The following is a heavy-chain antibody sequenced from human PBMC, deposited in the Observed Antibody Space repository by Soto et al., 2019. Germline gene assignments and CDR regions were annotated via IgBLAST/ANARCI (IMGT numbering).Heavy chain of an antibody. V-gene: IGHV3-7*01. CDR3: TRTYSSGWYPTHYYYYYMDV. Sequence: PGGSLRLSCAASGFTFSSYWMSWVRQAPGKGLEWVANIKQDGSEKYYVDSVKGRFTISRDNAKNSLYLQMNSLRAEDTAVYYCTRTYSSGWYPTHYYYYYMDVWGKGTTVTVSS. J-gene: IGHJ6*03. CDR2: IKQDGSEK. CDR1: GFTFSSYW. D-gene: IGHD6-19*01.